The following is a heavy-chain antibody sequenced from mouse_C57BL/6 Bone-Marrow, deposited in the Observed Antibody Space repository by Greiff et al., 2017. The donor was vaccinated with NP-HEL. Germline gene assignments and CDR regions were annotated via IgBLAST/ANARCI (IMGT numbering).Heavy chain of an antibody. CDR2: IYPRSGNT. D-gene: IGHD2-10*02. CDR1: GYTFTSYG. CDR3: ARKVWLRYYFDY. Sequence: QVQLQQSGAELARPGASVKLSCKASGYTFTSYGISWVKQRTGQGLEWIGEIYPRSGNTYYNETFKGKASLTADKSSSTAYMELRSLTSEDSAVYFCARKVWLRYYFDYWGQGTTLTVSS. J-gene: IGHJ2*01. V-gene: IGHV1-81*01.